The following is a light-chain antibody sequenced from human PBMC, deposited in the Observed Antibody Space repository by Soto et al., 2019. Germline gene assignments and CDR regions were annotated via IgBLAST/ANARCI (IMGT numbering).Light chain of an antibody. J-gene: IGKJ3*01. CDR2: DAS. V-gene: IGKV1-33*01. CDR1: QDISNY. CDR3: QHYDNLPRLT. Sequence: DIPMTQSPSSLSASVGDRVTITCQASQDISNYLNWYQQKPGKAPKLLIYDASNLETGVPSRFSGSGSGTDFTFAISSLQPEDTATYYCQHYDNLPRLTFGPGTKVDIK.